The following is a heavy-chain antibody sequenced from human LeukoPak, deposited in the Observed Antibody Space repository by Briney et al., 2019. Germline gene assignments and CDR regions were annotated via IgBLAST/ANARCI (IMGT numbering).Heavy chain of an antibody. CDR1: GGSISSTYDH. D-gene: IGHD2-21*02. CDR2: IRYSGTA. Sequence: PSETLSLTCTVSGGSISSTYDHWDWIRQPPGKGLEWLGSIRYSGTAYYNPSLKGRVTIFVDTSNNQFSLRLRSVTAADTAVYYCARRLHYFDYWGQGSLVTVSS. J-gene: IGHJ4*02. CDR3: ARRLHYFDY. V-gene: IGHV4-39*01.